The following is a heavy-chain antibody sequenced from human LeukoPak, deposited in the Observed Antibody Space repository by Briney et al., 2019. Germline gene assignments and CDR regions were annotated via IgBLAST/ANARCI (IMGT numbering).Heavy chain of an antibody. CDR1: GFTFSSYA. CDR3: AKGYSGYDCFDY. Sequence: GGSLRLSCAASGFTFSSYAMSWVRQAPGKGLEWVSAISGSGGSTYYADSVKGRFTISRDNSKNTLYPQMNSLRAEDTAVYYCAKGYSGYDCFDYWGQGTLVTVSS. J-gene: IGHJ4*02. D-gene: IGHD5-12*01. V-gene: IGHV3-23*01. CDR2: ISGSGGST.